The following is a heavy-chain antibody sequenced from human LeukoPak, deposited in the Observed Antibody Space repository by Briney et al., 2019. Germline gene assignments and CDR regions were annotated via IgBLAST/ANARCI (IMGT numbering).Heavy chain of an antibody. Sequence: PGGSLRLSCAASGFTFSSYAMSWVRQAPGKGLEWVSAISGSGGSTYYADSVKGRFTISRDNSKNTLYLQMNSLRAEDTAVYYCAKDRMAYCSSTSCLDAFDIWGQGTMVTVSS. CDR1: GFTFSSYA. J-gene: IGHJ3*02. CDR3: AKDRMAYCSSTSCLDAFDI. D-gene: IGHD2-2*01. V-gene: IGHV3-23*01. CDR2: ISGSGGST.